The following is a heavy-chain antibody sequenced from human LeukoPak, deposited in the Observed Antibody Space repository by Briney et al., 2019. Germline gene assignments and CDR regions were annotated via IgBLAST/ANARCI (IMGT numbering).Heavy chain of an antibody. D-gene: IGHD3-10*01. Sequence: PGGSLRLSCAASGFTFSSYAMSWVRQAPGKGLEWVSAISGSGGSTYYADSVKGRFTISRDNSKNTLYLQMNSLRAEDTAVYYCAKVPGKYGSGSSPLRFDYWGQGTLVTVSS. V-gene: IGHV3-23*01. CDR2: ISGSGGST. CDR1: GFTFSSYA. J-gene: IGHJ4*02. CDR3: AKVPGKYGSGSSPLRFDY.